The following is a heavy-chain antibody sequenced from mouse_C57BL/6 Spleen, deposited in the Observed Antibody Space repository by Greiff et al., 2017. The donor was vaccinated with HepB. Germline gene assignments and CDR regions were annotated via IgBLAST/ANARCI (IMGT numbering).Heavy chain of an antibody. Sequence: QVHVKQSGAELARPGASVKLSCKASGYTFTSYGISWVKQRTGQGLEWIGKIYPRSGNTYYNEKFKGKATLTADKSSSTAYMELRSLTSEDSAVYFCARGMETGSYWYFDVWGTGTTVTVSS. J-gene: IGHJ1*03. CDR3: ARGMETGSYWYFDV. CDR1: GYTFTSYG. V-gene: IGHV1-81*01. D-gene: IGHD4-1*01. CDR2: IYPRSGNT.